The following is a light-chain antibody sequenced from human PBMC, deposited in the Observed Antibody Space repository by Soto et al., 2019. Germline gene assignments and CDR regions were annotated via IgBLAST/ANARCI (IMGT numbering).Light chain of an antibody. J-gene: IGKJ4*01. CDR2: LGS. V-gene: IGKV2-28*01. CDR1: QSLLHSNGYNY. Sequence: DIVMTQSPLSLPVNPGEPASISCRSSQSLLHSNGYNYLDWYLQKPGQSPQLLIYLGSNRASGVPDRFSGCGSGTDFTLKISRVEAEDVGVYYCMQALQTPLTFGGGTKVEIK. CDR3: MQALQTPLT.